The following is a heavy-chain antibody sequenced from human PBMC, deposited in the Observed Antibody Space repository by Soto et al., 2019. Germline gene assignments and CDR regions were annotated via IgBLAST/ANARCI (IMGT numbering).Heavy chain of an antibody. CDR3: ARWPGTRSYFDY. CDR2: INHSGST. V-gene: IGHV4-34*01. CDR1: GGSMSNYY. Sequence: SETLSLTCTVSGGSMSNYYWSWIRQPPGKGLEWIGEINHSGSTNYNPSLKSRVTISVDTSKNQFSLKLSSVTAADTAVYYCARWPGTRSYFDYWGQGTLVTVSS. J-gene: IGHJ4*02. D-gene: IGHD3-10*01.